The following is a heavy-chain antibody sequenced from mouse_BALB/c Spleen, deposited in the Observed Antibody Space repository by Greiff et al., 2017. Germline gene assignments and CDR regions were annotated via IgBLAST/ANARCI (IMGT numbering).Heavy chain of an antibody. Sequence: VQLQQSGAELARPGASVKLSCKASGYTFTSYWMQWVKQRPGQGLEWIGAIYPGDGDTRYTQKFKGKATLPADKSSSTAYMQLSSLASEDSAVYYCARIYGSSYGAMDDWGEGTSVTVSS. V-gene: IGHV1-87*01. CDR3: ARIYGSSYGAMDD. CDR2: IYPGDGDT. J-gene: IGHJ4*01. D-gene: IGHD1-1*01. CDR1: GYTFTSYW.